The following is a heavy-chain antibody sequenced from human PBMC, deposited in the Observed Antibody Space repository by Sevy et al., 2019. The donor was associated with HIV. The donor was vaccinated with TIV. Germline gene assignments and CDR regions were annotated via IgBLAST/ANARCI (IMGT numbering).Heavy chain of an antibody. CDR3: ARNLSPSGAFDI. Sequence: GGSLRLSCAASGLTFSNYVMSWVRQAPGKGLEWLSVISGSSGTTYAAEPVKGRFTISRDNSKNTRYLHMGSLGAEDTAVYYCARNLSPSGAFDIWGQGTRVTVSS. CDR2: ISGSSGTT. D-gene: IGHD6-25*01. V-gene: IGHV3-23*01. J-gene: IGHJ3*02. CDR1: GLTFSNYV.